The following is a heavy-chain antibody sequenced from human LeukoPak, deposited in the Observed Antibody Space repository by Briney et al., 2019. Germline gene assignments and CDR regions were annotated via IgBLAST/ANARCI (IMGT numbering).Heavy chain of an antibody. D-gene: IGHD4-17*01. CDR1: GFTFNNYA. Sequence: GGSLRLSCAASGFTFNNYAMSWVRQAPGKGLEWVSSISTSGGSTYYVDSVKGRFTISRDNSKNTLYLQMNSLRAEDTAVYYCAKSTTTVTPYYFDYWGQGNLVTVSS. CDR3: AKSTTTVTPYYFDY. V-gene: IGHV3-23*01. CDR2: ISTSGGST. J-gene: IGHJ4*02.